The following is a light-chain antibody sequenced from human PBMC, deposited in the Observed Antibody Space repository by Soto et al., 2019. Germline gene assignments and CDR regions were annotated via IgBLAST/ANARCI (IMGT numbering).Light chain of an antibody. V-gene: IGKV3D-20*01. CDR2: DTS. CDR3: QQYGSSPS. J-gene: IGKJ1*01. Sequence: DIGLTQSPAPLSLSPGERATLYCGASQRVSGGFLAWYQQKPGLAPRLILYDTSFRATGIPDRFSGSGSGTDFTLTISRLDPEDFAVYYCQQYGSSPSFGQGTKVEIK. CDR1: QRVSGGF.